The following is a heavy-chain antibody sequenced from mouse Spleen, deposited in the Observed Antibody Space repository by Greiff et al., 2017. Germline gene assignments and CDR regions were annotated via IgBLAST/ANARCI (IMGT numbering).Heavy chain of an antibody. J-gene: IGHJ2*01. CDR3: ARENYYDYEGGY. CDR1: GFTFSSYA. V-gene: IGHV5-9*04. CDR2: ISSGGGNT. Sequence: EVKLVESGGGLVKRGGSLKLSCAASGFTFSSYAMSWVRQTPEKRLEWVATISSGGGNTYYPDSVKGRFTISRDNAKNTLYLQMSSLKSEDTAMYYCARENYYDYEGGYWGQGTTLTVSS. D-gene: IGHD2-4*01.